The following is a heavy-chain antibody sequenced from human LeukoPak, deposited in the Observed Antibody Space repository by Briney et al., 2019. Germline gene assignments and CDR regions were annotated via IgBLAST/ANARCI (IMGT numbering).Heavy chain of an antibody. D-gene: IGHD3-10*01. Sequence: GGSLRLSCAASGFTFSDYYMSWIRQAPGKGLEWVSYISSSGSTIYYADSVKGRFTISRDNSKNTLYLQMNSLRAEDTAVYYCANSYYGSGSYYPYWGQGTLVTVSS. CDR2: ISSSGSTI. CDR3: ANSYYGSGSYYPY. J-gene: IGHJ4*02. CDR1: GFTFSDYY. V-gene: IGHV3-11*01.